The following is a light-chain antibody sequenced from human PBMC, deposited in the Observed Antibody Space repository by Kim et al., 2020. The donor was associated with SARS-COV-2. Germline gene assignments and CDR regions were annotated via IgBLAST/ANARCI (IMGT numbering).Light chain of an antibody. J-gene: IGLJ1*01. CDR1: KLGDKY. CDR2: QDN. CDR3: QAWDSSTYV. V-gene: IGLV3-1*01. Sequence: GSPGQTASITCSGDKLGDKYACWYQQKPGQSPVLVIYQDNKRPSGIPERFSGSNSGNTATLTISGTQAMDEADYYCQAWDSSTYVFGTGTKVTVL.